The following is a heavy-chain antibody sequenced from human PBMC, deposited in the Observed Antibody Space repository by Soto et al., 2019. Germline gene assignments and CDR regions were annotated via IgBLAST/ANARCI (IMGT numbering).Heavy chain of an antibody. Sequence: QVQLLESGGGVVQPGKSLRLSCAASGFTFSSYGMHWVRQAPGKGLEWVAVIWYDGSNKYYADSVKGRFTISRDNSKNTLYLQMNSLRGEDTAVYYCAREGQQLVRGTYYYFDYWGQGTLVTVSS. CDR1: GFTFSSYG. CDR2: IWYDGSNK. V-gene: IGHV3-33*01. D-gene: IGHD6-13*01. J-gene: IGHJ4*02. CDR3: AREGQQLVRGTYYYFDY.